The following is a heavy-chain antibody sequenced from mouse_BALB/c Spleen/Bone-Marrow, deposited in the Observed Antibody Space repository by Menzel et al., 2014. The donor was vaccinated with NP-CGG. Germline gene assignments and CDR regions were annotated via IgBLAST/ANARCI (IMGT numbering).Heavy chain of an antibody. CDR2: INTNGGDT. D-gene: IGHD2-4*01. V-gene: IGHV5-6-3*01. Sequence: DVQLVQSGGGLVQPGGSLKLPCAASGFTFSNYGMPWVRQNPDKRLELVATINTNGGDTYYPDSLKGRFTISRDNYKNTLYMQESSLKSEDTAVSYCARGVDYMSWFDYWGQGTLVAVSA. CDR3: ARGVDYMSWFDY. CDR1: GFTFSNYG. J-gene: IGHJ3*01.